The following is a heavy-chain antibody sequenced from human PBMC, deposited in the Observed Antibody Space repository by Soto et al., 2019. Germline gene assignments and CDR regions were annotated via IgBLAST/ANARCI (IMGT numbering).Heavy chain of an antibody. V-gene: IGHV4-30-4*01. CDR3: ARAGDSSSGSRGLSYYYYGMDV. CDR1: GGSISSGDYY. J-gene: IGHJ6*02. CDR2: IYYSGST. D-gene: IGHD6-13*01. Sequence: QVQLQESGPGLVKPSQTLSLTCTVSGGSISSGDYYWSWIRQPPGKGLEWIGYIYYSGSTYYNPSLKNRVTISVDTSKNQFALKLSSVTAADTAVYYCARAGDSSSGSRGLSYYYYGMDVWGQGTTVTVSS.